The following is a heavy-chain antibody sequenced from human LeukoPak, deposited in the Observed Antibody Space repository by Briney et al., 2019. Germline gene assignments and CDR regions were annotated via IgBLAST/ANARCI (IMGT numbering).Heavy chain of an antibody. V-gene: IGHV1-2*02. CDR2: INPNSGGT. J-gene: IGHJ4*02. D-gene: IGHD3-22*01. CDR1: GYTFTGYY. CDR3: ARVRYYDSSGYYFSY. Sequence: ASVKVSCKASGYTFTGYYMHWVRQAPGQGLEWMGWINPNSGGTNYAQKFQGRVTMTRDTSISTAYMELSRLRSDDTAVYYCARVRYYDSSGYYFSYWGQGTLVTVSS.